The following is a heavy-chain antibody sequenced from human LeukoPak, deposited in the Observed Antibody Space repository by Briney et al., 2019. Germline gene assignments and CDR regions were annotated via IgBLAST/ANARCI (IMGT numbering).Heavy chain of an antibody. V-gene: IGHV3-23*01. J-gene: IGHJ6*02. CDR3: AKDPGTNYYYGMDV. CDR2: ISGSGGST. CDR1: GFTFSSYA. D-gene: IGHD6-13*01. Sequence: GGSLRLSCAAPGFTFSSYAMSWVRQAPGKGLEWVSAISGSGGSTYYADSVKGRFTISRDNSKDTLYLQMNSLRAEDTAVYYCAKDPGTNYYYGMDVWGQGTTVTVSS.